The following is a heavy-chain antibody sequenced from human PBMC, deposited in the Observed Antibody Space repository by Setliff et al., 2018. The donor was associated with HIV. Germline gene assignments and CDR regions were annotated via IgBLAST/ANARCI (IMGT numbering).Heavy chain of an antibody. V-gene: IGHV3-23*01. CDR2: ISGSGGST. CDR1: GFTLSSYA. Sequence: GGSLRLSCAASGFTLSSYAMSWVRQAPGKGLEWVSAISGSGGSTYYADSVKGRFTISRDDSKNTLYLQMTSLRAEDTAVYYCAKSAFGGVSPFDYWGQGTLVTVSS. D-gene: IGHD3-16*01. J-gene: IGHJ4*02. CDR3: AKSAFGGVSPFDY.